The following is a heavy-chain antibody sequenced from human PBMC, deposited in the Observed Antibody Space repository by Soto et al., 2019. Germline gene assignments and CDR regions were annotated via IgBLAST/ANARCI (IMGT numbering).Heavy chain of an antibody. CDR3: ARALRTASGGYGMDV. V-gene: IGHV4-34*01. Sequence: PSETLSLTCAVYGGSFSGYYWSWIRQPPGKGLEWIGEINQSGSTNYNPSLKSRVTISVDTSKNQFSLKLSSVTAADTAVYYCARALRTASGGYGMDVWGQGTTVTVSS. J-gene: IGHJ6*02. D-gene: IGHD1-1*01. CDR1: GGSFSGYY. CDR2: INQSGST.